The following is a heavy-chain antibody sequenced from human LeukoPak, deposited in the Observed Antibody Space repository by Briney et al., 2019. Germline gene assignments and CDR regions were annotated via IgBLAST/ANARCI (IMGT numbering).Heavy chain of an antibody. Sequence: AGGSLRLSCAASGFTFSSYAMSWVRQAPGKGLEWVSAISGSGGSTYYADSVKGRFTISRDNSKNTLYLQMNSLRAEDTAVYYCAKARGTMIVVVMGFDYWGQGTLVTVSS. CDR1: GFTFSSYA. D-gene: IGHD3-22*01. V-gene: IGHV3-23*01. CDR2: ISGSGGST. J-gene: IGHJ4*02. CDR3: AKARGTMIVVVMGFDY.